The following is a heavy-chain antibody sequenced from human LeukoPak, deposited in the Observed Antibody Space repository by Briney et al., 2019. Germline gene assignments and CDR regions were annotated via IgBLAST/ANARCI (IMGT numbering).Heavy chain of an antibody. V-gene: IGHV3-48*03. D-gene: IGHD5-18*01. CDR1: GFTFSSYE. CDR2: ISSSGSTI. J-gene: IGHJ4*02. CDR3: ARASRGYCYGYNY. Sequence: GGSLRLSCAASGFTFSSYEMNWVRQAPGKGLEWVSYISSSGSTIYYADSVKGRFTISRDNAKNSMYLQMNSLRAEDTAVYYCARASRGYCYGYNYWGQGTLVTVSS.